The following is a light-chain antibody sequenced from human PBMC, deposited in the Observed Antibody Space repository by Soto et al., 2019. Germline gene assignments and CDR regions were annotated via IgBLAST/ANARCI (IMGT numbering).Light chain of an antibody. CDR1: QNINNY. CDR3: QQSDSIPIT. V-gene: IGKV1-33*01. Sequence: DIQMTQSPSSLSASVGDRVTITCQASQNINNYLNWYQQKPGRAPKLLIYDASNLEAGVPSRFRGSGSGTDFTLAISSLQPEDFATYYCQQSDSIPITFGQGTRLENK. CDR2: DAS. J-gene: IGKJ5*01.